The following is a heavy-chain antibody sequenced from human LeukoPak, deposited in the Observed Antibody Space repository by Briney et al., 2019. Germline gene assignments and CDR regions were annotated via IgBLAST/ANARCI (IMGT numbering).Heavy chain of an antibody. CDR1: GFTFDDYA. V-gene: IGHV3-53*01. J-gene: IGHJ3*01. CDR3: ARGQYASGAFDF. Sequence: GGSLRLSWAASGFTFDDYAMHWVRQAPGKGLEWVSVIYSGGSTIYADSVKGRFTISRDNAKNTLYLQMNSLRAEDTAVYYCARGQYASGAFDFWGQGTMVTVSS. CDR2: IYSGGST.